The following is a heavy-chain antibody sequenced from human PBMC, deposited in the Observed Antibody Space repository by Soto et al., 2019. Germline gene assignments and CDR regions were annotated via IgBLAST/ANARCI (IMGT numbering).Heavy chain of an antibody. CDR2: INPNSGGT. CDR1: GYTFTGYY. V-gene: IGHV1-2*04. J-gene: IGHJ6*03. D-gene: IGHD2-15*01. Sequence: ASVKVSCKASGYTFTGYYMHWVRQAPGQGLEWMGWINPNSGGTNYAQKFQGWVTMTRDTSISTAYMELSRLRSDDTAVYYCARGRACSGGSCPYYYMDVWGKGTTVTVSS. CDR3: ARGRACSGGSCPYYYMDV.